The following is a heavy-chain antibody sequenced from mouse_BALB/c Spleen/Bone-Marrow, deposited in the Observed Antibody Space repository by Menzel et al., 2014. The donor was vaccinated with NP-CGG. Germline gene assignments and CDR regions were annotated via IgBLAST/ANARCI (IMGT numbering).Heavy chain of an antibody. CDR1: GYTFTSYW. Sequence: VQLVESGPELVKPGASVKLSCKASGYTFTSYWMQWIKQRPGQGLEWIGAIYPGDGDTTYTQKFKGKATLTADKSSSTAYMQLSSLASEDSAVYYCARSRGWYFDVWGAGTTVTVSS. CDR2: IYPGDGDT. J-gene: IGHJ1*01. CDR3: ARSRGWYFDV. V-gene: IGHV1-87*01.